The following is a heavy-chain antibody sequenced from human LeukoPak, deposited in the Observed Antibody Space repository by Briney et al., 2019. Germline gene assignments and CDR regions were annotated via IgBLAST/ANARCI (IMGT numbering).Heavy chain of an antibody. CDR3: ARGSNPDY. Sequence: GGSLRLSCAASGFTFGTYSMNWVRQAPGKGVEWVSYISSGSSTIYYADSVKGRFTISRDNAKNSLYLQMNSLRDEDTAVYYCARGSNPDYWGQGTLVTVSS. J-gene: IGHJ4*02. V-gene: IGHV3-48*02. CDR1: GFTFGTYS. CDR2: ISSGSSTI.